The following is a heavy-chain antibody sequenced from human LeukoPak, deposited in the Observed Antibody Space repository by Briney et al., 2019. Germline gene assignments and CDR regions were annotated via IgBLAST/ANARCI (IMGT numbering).Heavy chain of an antibody. J-gene: IGHJ6*04. Sequence: PGGSLRLSCAASGFTFSSYGMHWVRQAPGQGLEWVADISYDGSNKYYADSVKGRFTISRDNSKNTLYLQMNSLRAEDTAVYYCAKGQAQDATLYYYYGMDVWGKGTTVTVSS. CDR3: AKGQAQDATLYYYYGMDV. CDR1: GFTFSSYG. V-gene: IGHV3-30*18. D-gene: IGHD2-15*01. CDR2: ISYDGSNK.